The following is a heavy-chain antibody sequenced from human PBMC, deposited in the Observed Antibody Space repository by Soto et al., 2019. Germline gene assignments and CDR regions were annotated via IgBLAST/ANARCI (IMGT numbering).Heavy chain of an antibody. CDR2: ISFNSTTI. Sequence: GGSLRLSCASSGFTFSSYAMHWVRQAPGKGLEWVSVISFNSTTIYYADSVKGRFTISRDNAKNSLYLQMNSLRAEDTAVYYCARGIGNFDFWGQGTLVTVSS. CDR3: ARGIGNFDF. D-gene: IGHD1-1*01. V-gene: IGHV3-48*01. CDR1: GFTFSSYA. J-gene: IGHJ4*02.